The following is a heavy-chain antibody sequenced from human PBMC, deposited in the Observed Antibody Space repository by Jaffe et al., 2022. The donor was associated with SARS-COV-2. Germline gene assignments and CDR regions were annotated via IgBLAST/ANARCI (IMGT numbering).Heavy chain of an antibody. CDR1: GFSLSTSGVG. V-gene: IGHV2-5*02. CDR3: AHDGGSYPYYYYYYGMDV. J-gene: IGHJ6*02. D-gene: IGHD3-16*02. CDR2: IYWDDDK. Sequence: QITLKESGPTLVKPTQTLTLTCTFSGFSLSTSGVGVGWIRQPPGKALEWLALIYWDDDKRYSPSLKSRLTITKDTSKNQVVLTMTNMDPVDTATYYCAHDGGSYPYYYYYYGMDVWGQGTTVTVSS.